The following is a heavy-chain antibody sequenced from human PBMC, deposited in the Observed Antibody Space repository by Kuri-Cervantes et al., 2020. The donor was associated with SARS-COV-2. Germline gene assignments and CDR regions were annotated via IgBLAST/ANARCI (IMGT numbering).Heavy chain of an antibody. V-gene: IGHV1-2*04. Sequence: ASVKVSCKASGYTFTGYYMHWVRQAPGQGLEWMGWINPNSGGTNYAQKFQGWVTMTRDTSTSTVYMELSSLRSEDTAVYYCARGDLFLDVWGKGTTVTVSS. CDR2: INPNSGGT. J-gene: IGHJ6*04. CDR3: ARGDLFLDV. CDR1: GYTFTGYY.